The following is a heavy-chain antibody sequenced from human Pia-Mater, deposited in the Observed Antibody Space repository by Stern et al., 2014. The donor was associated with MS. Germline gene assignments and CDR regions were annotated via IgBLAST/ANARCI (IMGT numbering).Heavy chain of an antibody. V-gene: IGHV4-4*02. CDR2: IYVSGST. CDR1: GDSISGSNW. J-gene: IGHJ4*02. Sequence: QVHLQESGPGLVKPSGTLSLTCTVSGDSISGSNWWSWVRQSPEKGLEWIGEIYVSGSTNYNPSLESRAIMSVERSKNQFSLKLNSVTAADTAVYYCARRGGQRLVHFDYWGQGVLVTVSS. D-gene: IGHD6-13*01. CDR3: ARRGGQRLVHFDY.